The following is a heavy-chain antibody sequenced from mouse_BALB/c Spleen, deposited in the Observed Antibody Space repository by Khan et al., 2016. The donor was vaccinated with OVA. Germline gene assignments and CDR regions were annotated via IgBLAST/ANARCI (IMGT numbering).Heavy chain of an antibody. V-gene: IGHV1-77*01. CDR3: ARRNYFGYTFAY. CDR1: GYTFTDYY. CDR2: ISPGSGDT. J-gene: IGHJ3*01. Sequence: QVRLQQSGAELARPGASVKLSCKASGYTFTDYYINLVKQRTGQGLEWIGEISPGSGDTYYNEKFKGKATLTADKSSSTAYMQLNSLTSAASAVYVCARRNYFGYTFAYWGQGTLVTVSA. D-gene: IGHD1-2*01.